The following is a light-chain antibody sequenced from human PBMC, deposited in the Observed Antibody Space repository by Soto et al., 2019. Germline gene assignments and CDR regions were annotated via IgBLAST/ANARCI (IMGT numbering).Light chain of an antibody. Sequence: QSVLTQPASVSGSPGQAITISCTGTSSDIGGYNAVSWYQHHPGKAPKLIIYEVTHRPAGISDRFSASKSGNTASLTISGLQAEDEADYYCNSFRVNHLCVFGTGTKVTVL. J-gene: IGLJ1*01. CDR2: EVT. CDR1: SSDIGGYNA. CDR3: NSFRVNHLCV. V-gene: IGLV2-14*01.